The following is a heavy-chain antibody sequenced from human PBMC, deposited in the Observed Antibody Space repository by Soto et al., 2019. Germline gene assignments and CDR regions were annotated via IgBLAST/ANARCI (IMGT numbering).Heavy chain of an antibody. CDR3: AKGRSGSGSYYAQHEY. V-gene: IGHV3-23*01. CDR2: ITGPGGNT. D-gene: IGHD3-10*01. CDR1: GFTFSSYA. Sequence: EVQLFESGGALVQPGGSLGLSCAASGFTFSSYAMSWVRQAPGKGLEWVSAITGPGGNTYYADSLKGRFTISRDNSKNTLYLQMNTLRAEDTAVYYCAKGRSGSGSYYAQHEYWGQGTLVTVSS. J-gene: IGHJ4*02.